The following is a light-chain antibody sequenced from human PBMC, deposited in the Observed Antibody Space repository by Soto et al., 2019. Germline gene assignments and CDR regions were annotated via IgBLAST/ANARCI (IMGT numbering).Light chain of an antibody. CDR2: EVS. CDR3: CSYADTSTLFV. J-gene: IGLJ1*01. Sequence: QSLLTQPASVSGSPGQSITISCTGTSSDFGTYDLVSWYQQHPGKAPKLMIYEVSKRPLGVSNRFSGSKSGYTASLTISGLQAEDEGDYYCCSYADTSTLFVFGSGTKVTVL. CDR1: SSDFGTYDL. V-gene: IGLV2-23*02.